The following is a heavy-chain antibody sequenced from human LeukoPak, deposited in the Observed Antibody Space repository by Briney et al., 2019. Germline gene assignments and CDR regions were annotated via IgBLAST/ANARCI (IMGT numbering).Heavy chain of an antibody. CDR3: AAGSVVVARDAFDI. J-gene: IGHJ3*02. V-gene: IGHV4-34*01. CDR2: INHGGST. CDR1: GGSFSGYY. Sequence: ASETLSLTCTVYGGSFSGYYWSWIRQPPGKGLEWIGEINHGGSTNYNPSLKSRVTISVDTSKNQFSLKLSSVTAADTAVYYCAAGSVVVARDAFDIWGQGTMVTVSS. D-gene: IGHD2-15*01.